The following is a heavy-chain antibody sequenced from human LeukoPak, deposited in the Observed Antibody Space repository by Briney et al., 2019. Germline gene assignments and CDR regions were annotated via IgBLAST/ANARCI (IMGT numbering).Heavy chain of an antibody. J-gene: IGHJ2*01. Sequence: PSETLSLTCTVSGGSVRRGNYYWTWIRQPAGSGLEWIGRIYTSGTTDYNPSLRTRVTISVDASRNQFSLNLSSVTAADTAVYYCASLPGIAVAEFGYWYFDLWGRGTLVTVSS. CDR2: IYTSGTT. D-gene: IGHD6-19*01. V-gene: IGHV4-61*02. CDR3: ASLPGIAVAEFGYWYFDL. CDR1: GGSVRRGNYY.